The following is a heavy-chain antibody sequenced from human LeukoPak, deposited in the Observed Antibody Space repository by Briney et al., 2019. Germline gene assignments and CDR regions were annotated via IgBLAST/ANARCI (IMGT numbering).Heavy chain of an antibody. CDR3: ARVDSGSWWANYDY. V-gene: IGHV1-2*02. J-gene: IGHJ4*02. CDR1: GYTFTGYY. Sequence: ASVKVSCKASGYTFTGYYMHWVRQAPGQGLEWMGWINPNSGGTNYAQEFQGRVTMTRDTSISTAYMELSRLRSDDTAVCYCARVDSGSWWANYDYWGQGTLVTVSS. CDR2: INPNSGGT. D-gene: IGHD6-13*01.